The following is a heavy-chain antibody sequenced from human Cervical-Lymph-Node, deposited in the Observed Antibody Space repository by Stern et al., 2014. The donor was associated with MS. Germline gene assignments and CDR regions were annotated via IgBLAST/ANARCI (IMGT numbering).Heavy chain of an antibody. J-gene: IGHJ5*02. V-gene: IGHV5-51*03. D-gene: IGHD6-13*01. CDR2: VNPGDSDT. Sequence: EVQLVESGAEVKKPGESLKISCTGSGDSFTSYWIAWVRHMPGKGLEWMGIVNPGDSDTRYSPSFQGQVSISADKSTSTAYLQWSSLKASDTAMYYCARTRYSSSWYTFDPWGQGTLVTVSS. CDR3: ARTRYSSSWYTFDP. CDR1: GDSFTSYW.